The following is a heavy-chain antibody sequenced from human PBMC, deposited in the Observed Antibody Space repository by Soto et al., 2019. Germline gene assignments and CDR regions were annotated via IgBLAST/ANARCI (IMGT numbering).Heavy chain of an antibody. J-gene: IGHJ4*02. V-gene: IGHV3-74*01. CDR1: GFTFSSYW. Sequence: EVQLVESGGGLVQPGGSLRLSCAASGFTFSSYWMHWVRQAPGKGLVWVSRINRDGSSTSYADSVKGRFTISRDNAKNTLYLQMNSLRAEDTAVYYCARDLVNYYGSGDWGQGTLVTVSS. D-gene: IGHD3-10*01. CDR3: ARDLVNYYGSGD. CDR2: INRDGSST.